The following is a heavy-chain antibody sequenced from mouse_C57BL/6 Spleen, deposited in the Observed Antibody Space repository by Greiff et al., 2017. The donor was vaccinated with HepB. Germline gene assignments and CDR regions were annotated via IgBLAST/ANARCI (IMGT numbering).Heavy chain of an antibody. D-gene: IGHD2-3*01. V-gene: IGHV1-81*01. CDR2: IYPRSGNT. CDR3: ARWDGYFYYFDY. J-gene: IGHJ2*01. Sequence: VQLQESGAELARPGASVKLSCKASGYTFTSYGISWVKQRTGQGLEWIGEIYPRSGNTYYNEKFKGKATLSADKSSSTSYMELRSLTSEDSAVYFCARWDGYFYYFDYWGQGTTLTVSS. CDR1: GYTFTSYG.